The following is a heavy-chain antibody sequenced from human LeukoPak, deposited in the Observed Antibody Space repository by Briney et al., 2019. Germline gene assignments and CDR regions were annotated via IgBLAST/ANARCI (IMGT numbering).Heavy chain of an antibody. Sequence: PGGSLRLSCAASGLTFSSYAMTWVRQAPGKGLEWISSIDSSSTYIYYADSLKGRFTISRDNAKNSLFLQVNSLRAEDTAVYYCARGLQRITDWYFDLWGRGTLVTVSS. J-gene: IGHJ2*01. CDR3: ARGLQRITDWYFDL. D-gene: IGHD1-14*01. CDR2: IDSSSTYI. V-gene: IGHV3-21*01. CDR1: GLTFSSYA.